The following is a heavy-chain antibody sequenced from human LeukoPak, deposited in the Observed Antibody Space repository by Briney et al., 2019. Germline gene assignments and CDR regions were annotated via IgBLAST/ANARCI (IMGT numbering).Heavy chain of an antibody. CDR2: IKYDGSYT. Sequence: PGGSLRLSCATSGFTLSLAWMHWVRQAPGKGLEWVSRIKYDGSYTNYADSVKGRFTISRDNARNTLSLHMISLRAEDTAVYFCVRDGDAYNFDFWGRGTLVTVSS. D-gene: IGHD5-24*01. CDR1: GFTLSLAW. J-gene: IGHJ2*01. CDR3: VRDGDAYNFDF. V-gene: IGHV3-74*01.